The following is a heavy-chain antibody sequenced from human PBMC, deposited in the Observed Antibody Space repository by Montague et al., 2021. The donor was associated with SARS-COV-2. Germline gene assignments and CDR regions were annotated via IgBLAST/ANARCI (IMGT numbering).Heavy chain of an antibody. V-gene: IGHV3-30-3*01. CDR2: ISYDGSNK. J-gene: IGHJ4*02. CDR1: GFTFSSYA. Sequence: SRRLSCAASGFTFSSYAMHWVRQAPGKGLEWVVVISYDGSNKYYADSVKGRFTISRDNSKNTLYLQMNSLRAEDTAEYYCASSRWLRLLTSPLDYWGQGTLVTVSS. CDR3: ASSRWLRLLTSPLDY. D-gene: IGHD5-12*01.